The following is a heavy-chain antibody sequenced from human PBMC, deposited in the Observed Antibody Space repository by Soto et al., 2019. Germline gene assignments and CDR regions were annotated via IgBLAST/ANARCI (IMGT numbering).Heavy chain of an antibody. V-gene: IGHV4-39*01. CDR2: ISYSGTT. D-gene: IGHD3-16*01. J-gene: IGHJ5*02. Sequence: SETLSLTCTVSGGSISGNYIYWGWIRQPPGKGLEWIASISYSGTTNSNPSLKSRVTLSVDTSKNQFSLRLTSVTAMDTAVYYCARVGGINWFDPWGQGTLVTVSS. CDR1: GGSISGNYIY. CDR3: ARVGGINWFDP.